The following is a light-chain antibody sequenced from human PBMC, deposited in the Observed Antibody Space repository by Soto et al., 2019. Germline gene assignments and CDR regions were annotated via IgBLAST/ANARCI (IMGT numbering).Light chain of an antibody. CDR3: CSYAGSSSVL. CDR2: EGS. CDR1: SRDVGTYTL. J-gene: IGLJ2*01. V-gene: IGLV2-23*03. Sequence: QSVLTQPASVSGSPGQSITISCTGTSRDVGTYTLGSWYQQYPGKAPKLIIYEGSKRPAGVSNRFSASKTGRTASLTISGLQPEDAADYYCCSYAGSSSVLFGGGTKVTVL.